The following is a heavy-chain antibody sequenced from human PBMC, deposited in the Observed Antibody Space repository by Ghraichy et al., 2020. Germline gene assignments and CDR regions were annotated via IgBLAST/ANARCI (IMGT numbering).Heavy chain of an antibody. D-gene: IGHD6-19*01. J-gene: IGHJ4*02. Sequence: GGSLRLSCAASGFTFSNYAMSWVRQSPGKGLEWVSTISGSGTTYYADSVKGRFTISRDNSKNTLYVQMSNLRAEDTAVYHCAKVPRSSSGWYVGFEHWGQGTLVTVSS. V-gene: IGHV3-23*01. CDR1: GFTFSNYA. CDR3: AKVPRSSSGWYVGFEH. CDR2: ISGSGTT.